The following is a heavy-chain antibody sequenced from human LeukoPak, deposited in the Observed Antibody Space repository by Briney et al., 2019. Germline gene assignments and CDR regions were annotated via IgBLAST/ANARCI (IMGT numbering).Heavy chain of an antibody. D-gene: IGHD1-26*01. J-gene: IGHJ4*02. Sequence: GSLRLSCAASGFTVSSNYMSWVRQAPGKGLEWVAAISGSGGSTYYADSVKGRFTSSRDNFKNTLYLQMNSLRAEDTAVYYRAKEVIVGVSFDYWGQGTLVTVSS. CDR3: AKEVIVGVSFDY. CDR2: ISGSGGST. V-gene: IGHV3-23*01. CDR1: GFTVSSNY.